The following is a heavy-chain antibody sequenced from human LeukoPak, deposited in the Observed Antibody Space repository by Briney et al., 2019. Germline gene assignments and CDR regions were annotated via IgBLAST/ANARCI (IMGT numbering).Heavy chain of an antibody. CDR3: ARHAAVDGNRTRPLDY. J-gene: IGHJ4*02. V-gene: IGHV4-39*01. Sequence: SETLSLTRTVSGGSISNSPYYWGWIRQPPGKGLEWIGNIYYSGSTYYNPSLKTRVTISVDTSKNQFSLKLTSVTAADTAVYYCARHAAVDGNRTRPLDYWGQGTLVTVSS. D-gene: IGHD6-19*01. CDR2: IYYSGST. CDR1: GGSISNSPYY.